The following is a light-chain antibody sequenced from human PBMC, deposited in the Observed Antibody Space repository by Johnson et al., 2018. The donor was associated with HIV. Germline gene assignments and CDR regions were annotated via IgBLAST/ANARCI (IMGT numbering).Light chain of an antibody. J-gene: IGLJ1*01. CDR2: DNN. CDR1: SCDIGNNY. Sequence: QSVLTQPPSVSAAPGQKVTISWSGSSCDIGNNYVSWHQQFPGTAPKFLINDNNKRPSGIPDRISGSMSGTSATLGITGLQTGDEADYYCGTWNTRLSVGHVCGTGTKVTVL. V-gene: IGLV1-51*01. CDR3: GTWNTRLSVGHV.